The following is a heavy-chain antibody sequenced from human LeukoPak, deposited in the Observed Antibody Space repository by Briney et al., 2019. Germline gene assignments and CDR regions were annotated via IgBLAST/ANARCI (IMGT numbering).Heavy chain of an antibody. V-gene: IGHV1-46*01. CDR1: GYTFTSYY. CDR3: ATHLPVYTPFDY. D-gene: IGHD2-2*02. Sequence: ASVKVSCKASGYTFTSYYMHWVRQAPGQGLEWMGIINPSGGSTSYAQKFQGRVTMTRDMSTSTVYMELSSLRSEDTAVYYCATHLPVYTPFDYWGQGTLVTVSS. J-gene: IGHJ4*02. CDR2: INPSGGST.